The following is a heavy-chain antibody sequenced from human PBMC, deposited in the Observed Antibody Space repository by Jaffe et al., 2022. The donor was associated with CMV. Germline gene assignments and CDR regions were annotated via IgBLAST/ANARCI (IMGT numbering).Heavy chain of an antibody. J-gene: IGHJ4*02. D-gene: IGHD2-21*02. CDR2: IHSDGGSST. Sequence: EVQLVESGGGLVQPGGSLRLSCVASGFIFSNYWMHWVRQGPGKGLVWVSRIHSDGGSSTSYADSVKDRFTISRQNAKNTLFLQMNSLRAEDTGVYYCARAADGYNYFDYWGQGILVTVSS. V-gene: IGHV3-74*01. CDR3: ARAADGYNYFDY. CDR1: GFIFSNYW.